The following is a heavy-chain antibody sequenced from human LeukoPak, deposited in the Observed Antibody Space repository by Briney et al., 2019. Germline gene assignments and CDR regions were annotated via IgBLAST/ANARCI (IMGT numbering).Heavy chain of an antibody. D-gene: IGHD3-22*01. Sequence: ASVKVSCKASGYTFTGYYMQWVRQAPGQGLEWMGWINPNSGGTNYAQKFQGMVTMTRDTSISTAYMELSRLRSDDTAVYYCARDYYDSSGYYPYWGQGTLVTVSS. J-gene: IGHJ4*02. CDR2: INPNSGGT. CDR3: ARDYYDSSGYYPY. V-gene: IGHV1-2*02. CDR1: GYTFTGYY.